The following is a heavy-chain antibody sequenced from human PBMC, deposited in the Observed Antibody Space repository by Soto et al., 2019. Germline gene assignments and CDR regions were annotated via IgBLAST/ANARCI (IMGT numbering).Heavy chain of an antibody. Sequence: QVQLVQSGAEVKKPGASVKVSCKASGYTFTSYAMHWVRQAPGQRLEWMGWINAGNGNTKYSQKFQGRVTITRDTTASTAYMELSSLRSEDTDVYYCAGDLGFGLSDYWGQGTLVTVSS. V-gene: IGHV1-3*01. D-gene: IGHD3-10*01. CDR2: INAGNGNT. J-gene: IGHJ4*02. CDR3: AGDLGFGLSDY. CDR1: GYTFTSYA.